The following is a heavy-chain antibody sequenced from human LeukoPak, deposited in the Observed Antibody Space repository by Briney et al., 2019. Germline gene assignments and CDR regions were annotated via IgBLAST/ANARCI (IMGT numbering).Heavy chain of an antibody. CDR3: ARGGGLDV. CDR2: INHNGNAN. J-gene: IGHJ6*02. Sequence: PGGSLRISCAASGFTFSSYWMNWARQAPGKGLEWVASINHNGNANYYVDSVKGRFTISRDNAKNSLYLQMSNLRAEDTAVYFCARGGGLDVWGQGATVTVSS. CDR1: GFTFSSYW. V-gene: IGHV3-7*03. D-gene: IGHD3-16*01.